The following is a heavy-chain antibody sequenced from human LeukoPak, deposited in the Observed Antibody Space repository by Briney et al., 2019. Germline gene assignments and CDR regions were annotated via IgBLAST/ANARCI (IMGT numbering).Heavy chain of an antibody. CDR2: IYHSGST. Sequence: SATLSLTCTVSGYSISSGYYWGWIRQPPGKGLEWIGSIYHSGSTYYNPSLKSRVTISVDTSKNQFSLKLSSVTAADTAVYYCARVLTIFGVVNNFDYWGQGTLVTVSS. D-gene: IGHD3-3*01. J-gene: IGHJ4*02. CDR1: GYSISSGYY. V-gene: IGHV4-38-2*02. CDR3: ARVLTIFGVVNNFDY.